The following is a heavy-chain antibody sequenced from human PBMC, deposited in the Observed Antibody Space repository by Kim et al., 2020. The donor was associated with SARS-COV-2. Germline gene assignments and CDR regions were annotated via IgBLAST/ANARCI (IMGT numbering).Heavy chain of an antibody. D-gene: IGHD4-17*01. CDR3: TRLRDDYGRYSAYFDY. J-gene: IGHJ4*02. V-gene: IGHV3-23*01. Sequence: DSVRGRFPISRDNSKNTVYLQMNDLRIEDAALYYCTRLRDDYGRYSAYFDYWGQGTLVTVSS.